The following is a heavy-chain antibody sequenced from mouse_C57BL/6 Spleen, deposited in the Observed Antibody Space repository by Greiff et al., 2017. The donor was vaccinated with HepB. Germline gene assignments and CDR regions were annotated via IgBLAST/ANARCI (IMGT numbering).Heavy chain of an antibody. CDR1: GYTFTSYW. CDR3: ARPNWYYFDY. J-gene: IGHJ2*01. Sequence: QVQLQQPGAELVKPGASVKLSCKASGYTFTSYWMHWVKQRLGQGLEWIGMIHPNSGSTNYNEKFKSKATLTVDKSSSTAYMQLSSLTSEDSAVYYCARPNWYYFDYWGQGTTLTVSS. CDR2: IHPNSGST. D-gene: IGHD4-1*01. V-gene: IGHV1-64*01.